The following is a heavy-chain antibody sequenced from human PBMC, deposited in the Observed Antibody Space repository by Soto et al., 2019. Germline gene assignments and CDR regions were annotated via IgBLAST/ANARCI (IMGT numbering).Heavy chain of an antibody. CDR3: ARSRNGGVADSFDY. Sequence: QVQLVASGGGVVQQGRSLTLSCEASGFTFRRHAIHWVRQAPGKGLEWVAVISRDGSNEDYEDSVKGRFTISRDNSKNTLFLQLNSLRLEDTAVYYWARSRNGGVADSFDYWGQGTLVTVSS. D-gene: IGHD3-10*01. V-gene: IGHV3-30-3*01. CDR1: GFTFRRHA. CDR2: ISRDGSNE. J-gene: IGHJ4*02.